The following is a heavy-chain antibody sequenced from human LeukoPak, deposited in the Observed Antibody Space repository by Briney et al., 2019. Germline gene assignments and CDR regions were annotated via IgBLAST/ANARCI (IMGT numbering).Heavy chain of an antibody. J-gene: IGHJ4*02. CDR3: ARHGGAAGGH. CDR2: IYYSGST. V-gene: IGHV4-39*01. Sequence: WVRQPPGKGLEWIGSIYYSGSTYYNPSLKSRVTISVDTSKNQLSLKLTSVTAADTVVYYCARHGGAAGGHWGQGTLVTVSS. D-gene: IGHD6-13*01.